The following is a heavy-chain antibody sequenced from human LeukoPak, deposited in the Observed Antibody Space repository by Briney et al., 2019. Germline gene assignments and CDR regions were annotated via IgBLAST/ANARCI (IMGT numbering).Heavy chain of an antibody. D-gene: IGHD3-16*01. CDR2: IYPGDSDT. J-gene: IGHJ6*03. CDR3: AGQLGPRGYYYYMDV. Sequence: GESLKISCKGSGYSFTSYWIGWVRQMPGKGLEWMGIIYPGDSDTRYSPSFQGQVTISADKSISTAYLQWSSLKASDTAMYYCAGQLGPRGYYYYMDVWGKGTTVTVSS. CDR1: GYSFTSYW. V-gene: IGHV5-51*01.